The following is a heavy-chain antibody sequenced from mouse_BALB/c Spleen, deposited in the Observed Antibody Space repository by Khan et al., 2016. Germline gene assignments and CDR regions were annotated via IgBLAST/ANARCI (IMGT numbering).Heavy chain of an antibody. CDR2: IHYSGST. CDR1: GYSITSGYS. CDR3: AMYCYPTFAY. J-gene: IGHJ3*01. D-gene: IGHD2-12*01. V-gene: IGHV3-1*02. Sequence: EVQLQESGPDLVKPSQSLSLTCTVTGYSITSGYSWHWIRQFPGNKLEWMGYIHYSGSTNYNPSLKSRITITRDKSKNQLFLQLNSVTSEDTATYYWAMYCYPTFAYWGQGTLVTVSA.